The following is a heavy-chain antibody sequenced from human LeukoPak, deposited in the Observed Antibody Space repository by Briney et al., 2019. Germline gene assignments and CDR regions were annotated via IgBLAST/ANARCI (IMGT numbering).Heavy chain of an antibody. Sequence: PGGSLRLSCAASGFTFSCCGVHWVRQAPGKGLEWVADISNDGTNKYYADSVKGRFTISRDNSKNTLYLQMNSLRAEDTAVYYCAKKSGSYWYFDLWGRGTLVTVSS. CDR1: GFTFSCCG. CDR2: ISNDGTNK. CDR3: AKKSGSYWYFDL. J-gene: IGHJ2*01. V-gene: IGHV3-30*18. D-gene: IGHD1-26*01.